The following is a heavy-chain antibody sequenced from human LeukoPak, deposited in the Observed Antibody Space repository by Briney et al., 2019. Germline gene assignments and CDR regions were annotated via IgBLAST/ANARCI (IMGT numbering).Heavy chain of an antibody. D-gene: IGHD6-13*01. Sequence: PGGSLRLSCAASGFTFRDYWMTWVRQTSRKGLEWAATIKKDGSEKYYVDSVRGRFGISRDNARDSLYLQMNSLRDDDTGMYYCVRGGYSSSWFWIFWGQGTLVTVSS. J-gene: IGHJ4*02. CDR1: GFTFRDYW. CDR3: VRGGYSSSWFWIF. V-gene: IGHV3-7*03. CDR2: IKKDGSEK.